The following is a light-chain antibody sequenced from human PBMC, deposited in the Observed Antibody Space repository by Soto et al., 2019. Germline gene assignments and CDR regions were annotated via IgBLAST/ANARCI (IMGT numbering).Light chain of an antibody. CDR3: QQYNNWPGGT. CDR1: QTIIKW. J-gene: IGKJ1*01. Sequence: DIQMTQSPSTLSASVGDRVTITCRASQTIIKWLAWYQQKPGKAPKLLIYKASTLEGEVPSRFSGSGSETEFTLTISSLQSEDFAVYYCQQYNNWPGGTFGQGTKVDIK. CDR2: KAS. V-gene: IGKV1-5*03.